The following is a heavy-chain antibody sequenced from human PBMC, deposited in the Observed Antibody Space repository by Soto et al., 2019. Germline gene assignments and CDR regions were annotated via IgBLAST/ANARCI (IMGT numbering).Heavy chain of an antibody. Sequence: SETLSLTCTVSGASISGFYWSWIRKSAGKGLEWIGRIYATGTTDYNPSLKSRVMMSVDTSKKQFSLKLRSVTAADTAVYYCVRDGTKTLRDWFDPWGQGISVTISS. D-gene: IGHD1-1*01. V-gene: IGHV4-4*07. CDR1: GASISGFY. J-gene: IGHJ5*02. CDR2: IYATGTT. CDR3: VRDGTKTLRDWFDP.